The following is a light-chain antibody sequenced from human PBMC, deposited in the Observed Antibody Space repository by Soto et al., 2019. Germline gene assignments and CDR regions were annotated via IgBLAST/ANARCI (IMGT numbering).Light chain of an antibody. V-gene: IGKV3-20*01. J-gene: IGKJ2*01. CDR2: RAS. CDR3: QHLGGSPPRYT. CDR1: QSVSSTS. Sequence: EIVLTQSPGTLSLSPGERGTLSCRASQSVSSTSLAWYQQKPGQAPRLFIYRASSRATGIADRFSGSGSGTDFTLIISRLEPEDSALYYCQHLGGSPPRYTFGQGTKLEIK.